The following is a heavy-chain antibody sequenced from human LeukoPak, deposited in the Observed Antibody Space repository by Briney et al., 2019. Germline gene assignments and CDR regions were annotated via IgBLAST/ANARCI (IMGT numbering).Heavy chain of an antibody. J-gene: IGHJ4*02. D-gene: IGHD6-13*01. Sequence: AAAKVSCKDSRYTFTSYGISWVRQAPGQGLEWMGWVSAYNGNTHYAQKPQGRVTLTTDTAPSTAYMELGSLRCAGTAVSYCSRDLGEHQLELDYWGQETLVTVSS. V-gene: IGHV1-18*01. CDR1: RYTFTSYG. CDR2: VSAYNGNT. CDR3: SRDLGEHQLELDY.